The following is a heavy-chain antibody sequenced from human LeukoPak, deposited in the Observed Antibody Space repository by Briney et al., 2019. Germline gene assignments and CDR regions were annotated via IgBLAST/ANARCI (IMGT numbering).Heavy chain of an antibody. Sequence: GGSLRLSCAASGFTFSSNGMHWVRQAPGKGLEWVAFIQNGGNNKKYADSVKGRFTISRDNSKNTLYLQMNSLRAEDTAVYYCARDWGTSSLYLVNWGQETLVTVSS. CDR3: ARDWGTSSLYLVN. V-gene: IGHV3-30*02. J-gene: IGHJ4*02. CDR1: GFTFSSNG. CDR2: IQNGGNNK. D-gene: IGHD6-6*01.